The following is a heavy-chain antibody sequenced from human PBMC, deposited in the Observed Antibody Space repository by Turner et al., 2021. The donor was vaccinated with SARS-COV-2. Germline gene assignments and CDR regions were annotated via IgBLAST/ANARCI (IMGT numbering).Heavy chain of an antibody. V-gene: IGHV3-30*18. J-gene: IGHJ4*02. CDR1: GFPFSSYG. CDR3: AKGGGPYCSGGSCYPGSFDY. D-gene: IGHD2-15*01. CDR2: ISYDGSNK. Sequence: QVQLVESGEGVVQPGRSLSLSVAASGFPFSSYGMHWVRQAPGKGLEWVAVISYDGSNKYYGDSVKGRFTISRDNSKNTLYLQMNSLRAEDTAVYYCAKGGGPYCSGGSCYPGSFDYWGQGTLVTVSS.